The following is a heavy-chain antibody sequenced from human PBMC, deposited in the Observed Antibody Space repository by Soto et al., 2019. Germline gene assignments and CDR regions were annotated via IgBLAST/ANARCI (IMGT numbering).Heavy chain of an antibody. CDR3: ARILFGRSVAGGYFYMDV. Sequence: SGPTLVNPTETLTLTCTVSGFSLSNGKVGVSWIRQPPGKALEWLAHIFSNDEKSYRTSLKSRLTISEDTSKSQVVLTMTNVDPVDTATYYCARILFGRSVAGGYFYMDVWGTGTTVTVSS. CDR2: IFSNDEK. D-gene: IGHD6-19*01. CDR1: GFSLSNGKVG. J-gene: IGHJ6*03. V-gene: IGHV2-26*01.